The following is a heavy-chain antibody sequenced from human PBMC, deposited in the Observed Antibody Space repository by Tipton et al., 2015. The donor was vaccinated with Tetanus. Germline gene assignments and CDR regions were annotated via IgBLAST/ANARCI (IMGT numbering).Heavy chain of an antibody. CDR1: GFTFSSYG. Sequence: SLRLSCAASGFTFSSYGMHWVRQAPGKGLEWVAVIWYDGSNKYYADSVKGRFTISRDNSKNTLYLQMNSLRAEDTAVYYCASLSEGFSSWPNDAFDIWGQGTMVTVSS. CDR3: ASLSEGFSSWPNDAFDI. D-gene: IGHD6-13*01. V-gene: IGHV3-33*01. CDR2: IWYDGSNK. J-gene: IGHJ3*02.